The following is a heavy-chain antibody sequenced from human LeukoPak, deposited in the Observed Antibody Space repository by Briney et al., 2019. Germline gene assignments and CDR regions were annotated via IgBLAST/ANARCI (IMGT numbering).Heavy chain of an antibody. CDR1: GGSFSGYY. CDR2: INHSGST. J-gene: IGHJ4*02. D-gene: IGHD4-17*01. CDR3: ARWASRGNYGDYYYFDY. Sequence: SETLSLTCAVYGGSFSGYYWSWIRQPPGKGLEWIGEINHSGSTNYNPSLKSRVTISVDTSKNQFSLKLSSVTAADTAVYYCARWASRGNYGDYYYFDYWGQGALVTVSS. V-gene: IGHV4-34*01.